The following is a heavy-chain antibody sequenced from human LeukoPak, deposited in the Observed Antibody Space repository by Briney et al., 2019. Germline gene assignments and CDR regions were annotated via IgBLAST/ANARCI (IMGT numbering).Heavy chain of an antibody. Sequence: GGSLRLSCAASGFTFSSYSMHWVRQVPGKGLVWVSRINDDGSATFYADSVKGRFTISRDNAKNTLLLQMNSLSAEDTALYYCAREILAPGKTHDYWGQGTLVTVSS. CDR3: AREILAPGKTHDY. J-gene: IGHJ4*02. V-gene: IGHV3-74*01. CDR2: INDDGSAT. CDR1: GFTFSSYS.